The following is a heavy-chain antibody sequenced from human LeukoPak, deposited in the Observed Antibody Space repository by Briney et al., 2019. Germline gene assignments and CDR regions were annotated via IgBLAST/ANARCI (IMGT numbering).Heavy chain of an antibody. V-gene: IGHV1-24*01. CDR1: GYTLTELS. J-gene: IGHJ4*02. Sequence: ASVKVSCKVSGYTLTELSMHWVRQAPGKGLEWMGGFDPEDGETFYAQKFQGRVTMTKDTSTDTAYMELSSLRSEDTAVYYCTTGYYYDSSGSYYTIDYWGQGTLVTVSS. CDR3: TTGYYYDSSGSYYTIDY. CDR2: FDPEDGET. D-gene: IGHD3-22*01.